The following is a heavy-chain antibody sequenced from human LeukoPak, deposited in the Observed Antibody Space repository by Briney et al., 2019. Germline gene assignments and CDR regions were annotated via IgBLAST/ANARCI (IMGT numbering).Heavy chain of an antibody. J-gene: IGHJ4*02. Sequence: SETLSLTCTVSGGSISSYYWSWIRQPPAKGLVWIGYIYYSGTTNYNPSLKSRVTISVDTSKNQFSLKLSSVTAADTAVYYCARGVYIAAAQYGYWGQGTLVTVSS. CDR2: IYYSGTT. CDR1: GGSISSYY. D-gene: IGHD6-13*01. V-gene: IGHV4-59*01. CDR3: ARGVYIAAAQYGY.